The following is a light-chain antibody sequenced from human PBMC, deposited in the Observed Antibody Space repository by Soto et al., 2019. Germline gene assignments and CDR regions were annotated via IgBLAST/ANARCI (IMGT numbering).Light chain of an antibody. Sequence: EIVLTQSPGTLSLSPGERATLSCRSSQSVSSSYLAWYQQKPGQAPRLLIYGASSRATGIPDRFSGSGSGTDFTLTISRLEPEDFAVYYCQQRSKSPITFGQGTRLEI. CDR2: GAS. V-gene: IGKV3D-20*02. CDR3: QQRSKSPIT. J-gene: IGKJ5*01. CDR1: QSVSSSY.